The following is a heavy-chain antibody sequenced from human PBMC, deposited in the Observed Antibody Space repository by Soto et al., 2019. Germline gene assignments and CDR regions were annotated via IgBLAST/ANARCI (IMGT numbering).Heavy chain of an antibody. D-gene: IGHD3-10*01. V-gene: IGHV2-5*02. Sequence: QITLKESGPTLVKPTQTLTLTCSFSGFSLSTTGVGVGWIRQSPGKALEWLAIIYWDNDKRYSPSLKSRVTIPKDTSNTQVVLTVTNMDPVDTGTYYCARSLWFGELHWGQGALVTVSS. CDR2: IYWDNDK. J-gene: IGHJ4*02. CDR1: GFSLSTTGVG. CDR3: ARSLWFGELH.